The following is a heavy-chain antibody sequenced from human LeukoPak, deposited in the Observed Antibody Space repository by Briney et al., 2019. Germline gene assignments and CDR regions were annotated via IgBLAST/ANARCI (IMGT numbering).Heavy chain of an antibody. Sequence: SLRLSCAASGFTFSSYDRQWVRQAPGKGREWGAVISYDGSNKYHPFPGKGRFTISSDNSKNTLSLQMNSLRAEDTAVYYCAKDLTVTTWDYSYYGMDVWGQGTTVTVSS. J-gene: IGHJ6*02. V-gene: IGHV3-30*18. D-gene: IGHD4-17*01. CDR3: AKDLTVTTWDYSYYGMDV. CDR2: ISYDGSNK. CDR1: GFTFSSYD.